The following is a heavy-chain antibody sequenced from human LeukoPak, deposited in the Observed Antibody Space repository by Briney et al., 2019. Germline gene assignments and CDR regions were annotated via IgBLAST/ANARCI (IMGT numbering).Heavy chain of an antibody. CDR2: ISSSSSYI. J-gene: IGHJ4*02. CDR3: AKDNRLDGWIAVVGTRGY. CDR1: GFTFSSYS. V-gene: IGHV3-21*01. Sequence: GGSLRPSCAASGFTFSSYSMNWVRQAPGKGLEWVSSISSSSSYIYYADSVKGRFTISRDNAKNSLYLQMNSLRAEDTAVYYCAKDNRLDGWIAVVGTRGYWGQGTLVTVSS. D-gene: IGHD6-19*01.